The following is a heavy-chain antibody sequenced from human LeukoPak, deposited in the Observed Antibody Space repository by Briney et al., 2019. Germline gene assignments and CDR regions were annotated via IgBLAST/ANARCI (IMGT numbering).Heavy chain of an antibody. D-gene: IGHD3-10*01. CDR1: GGSISSSNW. Sequence: PSETLSLTCAVSGGSISSSNWWSWVRQPPGKGLEWIGYIYYSGSTYYNPSLKSRVTISVDTSKNQFSLKLSSVTAADTAVYYCAREPDYYGSGWGQGTLVTVSS. J-gene: IGHJ4*02. CDR2: IYYSGST. CDR3: AREPDYYGSG. V-gene: IGHV4-4*02.